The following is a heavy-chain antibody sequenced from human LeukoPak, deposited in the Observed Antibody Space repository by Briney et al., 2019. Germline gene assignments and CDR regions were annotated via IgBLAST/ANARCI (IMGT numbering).Heavy chain of an antibody. V-gene: IGHV1-2*06. CDR1: GYTFTGYY. J-gene: IGHJ3*02. CDR2: INPNSGGT. D-gene: IGHD6-19*01. CDR3: ASPSGWYSHDAFDI. Sequence: RASVKVSCKASGYTFTGYYMHWVRQAPGQGLEWMGRINPNSGGTNYAQKFQGRVTMTRDTSISTAYMELSRLRSDDTAVYYCASPSGWYSHDAFDIWGQGTMVTVSS.